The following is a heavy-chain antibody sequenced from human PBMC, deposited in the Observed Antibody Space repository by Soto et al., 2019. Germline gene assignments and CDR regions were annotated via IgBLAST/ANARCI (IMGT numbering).Heavy chain of an antibody. V-gene: IGHV4-61*01. J-gene: IGHJ2*01. CDR3: ARMFRHGSSEKRWYFDI. CDR1: GGSVSSDIYY. D-gene: IGHD3-10*01. CDR2: IYYSGNT. Sequence: SETLSLTCTVSGGSVSSDIYYWSWIRQPPGKGLEWIGYIYYSGNTNYSPSLKSRVTISVDTSKNQFSLNLNSVTAAATAVYYCARMFRHGSSEKRWYFDIWGRGTLVTVSS.